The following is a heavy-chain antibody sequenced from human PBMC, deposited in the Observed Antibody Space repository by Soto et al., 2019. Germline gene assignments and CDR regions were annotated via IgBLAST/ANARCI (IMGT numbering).Heavy chain of an antibody. J-gene: IGHJ4*02. Sequence: ESGGGVVQPGRSLRLSCAASGFTFSSYGMHWVRQAPGKGLEWVAVIWYDGSNKYYADSVKGRFTISRDNSKNTLYLQMNSLRAEDTAVYYCARVSYGDYGSLDYWGQGTLVTVSS. CDR2: IWYDGSNK. V-gene: IGHV3-33*01. CDR1: GFTFSSYG. D-gene: IGHD4-17*01. CDR3: ARVSYGDYGSLDY.